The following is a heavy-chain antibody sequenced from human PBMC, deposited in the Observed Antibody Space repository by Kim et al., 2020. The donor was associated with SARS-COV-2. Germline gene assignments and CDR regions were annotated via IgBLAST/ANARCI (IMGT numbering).Heavy chain of an antibody. CDR1: GYTFTGYY. J-gene: IGHJ4*02. CDR3: ARAPEGSGVDY. Sequence: ASVKVSCKASGYTFTGYYMHWVRQAPGQGLEWMGWINPNSGGTNYAQTFQGWVTMTRDTSISTAYMELSRLRSDDTAVYYCARAPEGSGVDYWGQGNLGTVSS. D-gene: IGHD2-15*01. CDR2: INPNSGGT. V-gene: IGHV1-2*04.